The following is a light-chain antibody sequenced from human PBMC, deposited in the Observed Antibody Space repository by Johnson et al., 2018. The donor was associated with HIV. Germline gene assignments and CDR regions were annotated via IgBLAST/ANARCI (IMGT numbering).Light chain of an antibody. CDR3: GTWDSSLSAFYV. Sequence: QSVLTQPPSVSAAPGQKVTISCSGSSSNIGNNYVSWYQQLPGTAPKLLIYENNKRPSGLPDRFSGSKSGTSATLGITGLQTGDEAEYYCGTWDSSLSAFYVFGTGTKVTFL. CDR2: ENN. J-gene: IGLJ1*01. V-gene: IGLV1-51*02. CDR1: SSNIGNNY.